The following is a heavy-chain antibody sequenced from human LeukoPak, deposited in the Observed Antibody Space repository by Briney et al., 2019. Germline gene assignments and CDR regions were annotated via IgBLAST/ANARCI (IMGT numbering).Heavy chain of an antibody. Sequence: GGSLRLSCAASGFTFSSYGMHWVRQAPGKGLEWVAFIRYDGSNTYYADSVKGRFTISRDNSKNTLYLQMNSRRAEDTDVYYCAKDSGGLDTAMVNWGQGTLVTVSS. CDR2: IRYDGSNT. J-gene: IGHJ4*02. V-gene: IGHV3-30*02. D-gene: IGHD5-18*01. CDR1: GFTFSSYG. CDR3: AKDSGGLDTAMVN.